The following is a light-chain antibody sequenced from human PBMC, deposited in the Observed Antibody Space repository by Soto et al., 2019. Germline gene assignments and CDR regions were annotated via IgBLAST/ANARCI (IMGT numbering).Light chain of an antibody. J-gene: IGKJ5*01. CDR3: QQFNSYLIT. CDR1: QGISSA. CDR2: DAS. Sequence: AIQLTQSPSSLSASVGDRVTITCRASQGISSALAWYQQKQGKAPKLLIYDASSLERGVPSRFSGSGSGTDFTLTISSLQPEDFATYYCQQFNSYLITFGQGTRLEIK. V-gene: IGKV1-13*02.